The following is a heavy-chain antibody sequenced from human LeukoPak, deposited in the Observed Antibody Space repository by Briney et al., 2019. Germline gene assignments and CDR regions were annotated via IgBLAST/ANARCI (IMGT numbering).Heavy chain of an antibody. V-gene: IGHV1-46*01. CDR2: INPGSGST. D-gene: IGHD3-22*01. CDR3: VRDLGYYDSSGYPTHFDY. CDR1: GYTFTSYF. Sequence: ASVNVSCKASGYTFTSYFIHWVRQAPGQGLEWMGLINPGSGSTSYTQKFRDRVTMTRDKSTSTVNMELSSLRSEDTAVYYCVRDLGYYDSSGYPTHFDYWGQGTLVTVSS. J-gene: IGHJ4*02.